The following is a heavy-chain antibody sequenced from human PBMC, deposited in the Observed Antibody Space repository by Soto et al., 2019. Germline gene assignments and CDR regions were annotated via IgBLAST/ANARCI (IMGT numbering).Heavy chain of an antibody. Sequence: PSETLSLTCAVYGGSFSGYYWTWIRQPPGTGLEWIGENNHSGSTNYNPSLKSRVTISVDTSKNQVVLTMTNVDPMDTATYYCARGVRYCSRTNCPNCFDSWGQGTLVTVSS. CDR1: GGSFSGYY. CDR3: ARGVRYCSRTNCPNCFDS. D-gene: IGHD2-2*01. J-gene: IGHJ5*01. CDR2: NNHSGST. V-gene: IGHV4-34*01.